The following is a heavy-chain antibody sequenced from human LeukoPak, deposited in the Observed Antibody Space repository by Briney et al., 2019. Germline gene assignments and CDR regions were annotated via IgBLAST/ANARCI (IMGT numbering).Heavy chain of an antibody. Sequence: SETLSLTCAVYGGSFSGYYWSWIRQPPGKGLEWIGEINHSGSTNYNPSLKSRVTISVDTSKNQFSLKLSSVTAADTAVYYCARASSSSSCSSTSCYYYYYGMDVWGQGTTVTVSS. J-gene: IGHJ6*02. D-gene: IGHD2-2*01. V-gene: IGHV4-34*01. CDR1: GGSFSGYY. CDR2: INHSGST. CDR3: ARASSSSSCSSTSCYYYYYGMDV.